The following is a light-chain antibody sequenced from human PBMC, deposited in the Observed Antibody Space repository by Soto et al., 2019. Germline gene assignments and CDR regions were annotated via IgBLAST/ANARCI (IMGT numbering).Light chain of an antibody. Sequence: EIVLTQSPGTLSLSPGERATLSCRASQSVSNSYLAWYQQKSGQAPRLLIYGASSRATGISDRFSGSGSGPDFTLTISRLEPEDFAVYYCQQYGSSPRTFGQGTKVEIK. CDR3: QQYGSSPRT. CDR2: GAS. J-gene: IGKJ1*01. CDR1: QSVSNSY. V-gene: IGKV3-20*01.